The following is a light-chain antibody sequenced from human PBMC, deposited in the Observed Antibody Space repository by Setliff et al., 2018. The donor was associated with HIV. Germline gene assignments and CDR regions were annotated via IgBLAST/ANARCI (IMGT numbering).Light chain of an antibody. CDR2: SSN. J-gene: IGLJ1*01. CDR3: AAWDDSLTGYV. V-gene: IGLV1-44*01. Sequence: QSVLTQPPSASGTPGQKVTISCSGSSSNIGSNTVNWYQQLPGTAPKLLIYSSNVRPSRVPDRFSGSKSGTSASLAISGLQAEDEADHYCAAWDDSLTGYVFGTGTKVTVL. CDR1: SSNIGSNT.